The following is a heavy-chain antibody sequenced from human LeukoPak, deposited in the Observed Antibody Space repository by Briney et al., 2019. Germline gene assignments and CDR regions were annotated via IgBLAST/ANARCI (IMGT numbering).Heavy chain of an antibody. J-gene: IGHJ4*02. CDR3: ARPLGPRNTVITPTPFDY. V-gene: IGHV3-74*01. D-gene: IGHD4-17*01. CDR1: GLSFSTYW. Sequence: PGGSLRLSCAASGLSFSTYWMHWVRQAPGKGLLWVSRINGDGNTTSYADSVKGRFFISRDNAKNTFYLQMNSLRAEDTAVYFCARPLGPRNTVITPTPFDYWGQGTLITVSS. CDR2: INGDGNTT.